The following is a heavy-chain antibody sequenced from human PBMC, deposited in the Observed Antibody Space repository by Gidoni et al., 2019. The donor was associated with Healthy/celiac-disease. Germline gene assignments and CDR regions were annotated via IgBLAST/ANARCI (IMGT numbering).Heavy chain of an antibody. CDR3: ARARTHKSITIFDWFDP. CDR2: IYYSGST. D-gene: IGHD3-3*01. Sequence: QVQLQESGPGLVKPSETLSLTCTVSGGSISSYYWSWIRQPPGKGLEWIGYIYYSGSTNYNPSLKSRVTISVDTSKNQFSLKLSSVTAADTAVYYCARARTHKSITIFDWFDPWGQGTLVTVSS. CDR1: GGSISSYY. V-gene: IGHV4-59*01. J-gene: IGHJ5*02.